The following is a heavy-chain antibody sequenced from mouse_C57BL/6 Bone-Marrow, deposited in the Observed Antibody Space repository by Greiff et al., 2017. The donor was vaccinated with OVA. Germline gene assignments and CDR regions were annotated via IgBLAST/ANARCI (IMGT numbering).Heavy chain of an antibody. V-gene: IGHV1-64*01. J-gene: IGHJ2*01. CDR1: GYTFTSYW. Sequence: QVQLQQPRAELVKPGASVKLSCKASGYTFTSYWMHWVKQRPGQGLEWIGMIHPNSGSTNYNEKFKSKATLTVDKSSSTAYMQLSSLTSEDSAVYYCAREKGDWDCDYWGQGTTLTVSS. CDR2: IHPNSGST. CDR3: AREKGDWDCDY. D-gene: IGHD2-13*01.